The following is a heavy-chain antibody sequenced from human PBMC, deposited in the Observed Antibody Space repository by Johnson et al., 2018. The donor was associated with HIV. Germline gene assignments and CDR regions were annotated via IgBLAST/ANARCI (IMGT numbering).Heavy chain of an antibody. Sequence: QVQLVESGGGLIQPGGSLRLSCAASGFTFSTYGMHWVRQAPGKGLEWVAVMWYDGSNKYYVDSVKGRFTISRDNSKNTLYLQMNSLRAEDTAVYYCARLTTSADGGAFDIRGQGTMVTVSS. CDR2: MWYDGSNK. V-gene: IGHV3-33*08. CDR1: GFTFSTYG. D-gene: IGHD1-14*01. CDR3: ARLTTSADGGAFDI. J-gene: IGHJ3*02.